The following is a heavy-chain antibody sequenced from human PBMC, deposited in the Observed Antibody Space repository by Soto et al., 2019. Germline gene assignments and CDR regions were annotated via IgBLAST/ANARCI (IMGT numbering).Heavy chain of an antibody. CDR1: GFTFSTYA. Sequence: GGSLRLSCAASGFTFSTYAMSWVRQAPGKGLEWVSAISGSGDSTYYADSVKGRFTISRDNSKNTVSLQLDSLRAEDTALYYCAKDRGAAAKRFYFDFWGQGTLVTVSS. V-gene: IGHV3-23*01. J-gene: IGHJ4*02. CDR3: AKDRGAAAKRFYFDF. CDR2: ISGSGDST. D-gene: IGHD6-13*01.